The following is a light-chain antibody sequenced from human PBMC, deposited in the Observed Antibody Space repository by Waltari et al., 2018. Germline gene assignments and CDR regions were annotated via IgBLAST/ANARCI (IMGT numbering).Light chain of an antibody. CDR2: DAS. J-gene: IGKJ5*01. CDR3: QQRSNRPIT. Sequence: EIVLTQSPAPLSLSPGVTATLSCRASQSVSSYLAWYQQKPGQAPRLLIYDASNRATGIPVRFSGSGSGTDFTLTISSLEPEDFAVYYCQQRSNRPITFGQGTRLEIK. V-gene: IGKV3-11*01. CDR1: QSVSSY.